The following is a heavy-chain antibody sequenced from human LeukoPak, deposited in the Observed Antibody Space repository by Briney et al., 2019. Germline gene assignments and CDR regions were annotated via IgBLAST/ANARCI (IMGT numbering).Heavy chain of an antibody. Sequence: GGSLRLSCAASGFTFSSYAMHWVRQAPGKGLEWVAVISYDGSNKYYADSVKGRFTISRDNSKNTLYLQLNSLRAEDTAVYYCARDRSSLYSSSWYVNWFDPWGQGTLVTVSS. CDR2: ISYDGSNK. V-gene: IGHV3-30-3*01. CDR3: ARDRSSLYSSSWYVNWFDP. CDR1: GFTFSSYA. J-gene: IGHJ5*02. D-gene: IGHD6-13*01.